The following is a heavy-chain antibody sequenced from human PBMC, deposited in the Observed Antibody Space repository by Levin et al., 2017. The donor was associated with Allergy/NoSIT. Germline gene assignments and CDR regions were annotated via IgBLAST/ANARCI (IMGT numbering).Heavy chain of an antibody. D-gene: IGHD3-16*02. J-gene: IGHJ4*02. CDR2: IIPIFGTA. Sequence: KISCKASGGTFSNYALSWVRQAPGQGLEWMGGIIPIFGTANYAQKFQGRVTITADKSTSTAYMALSSLRSEDTAVYYCVKSTYIWGSYRYTAGFGFDYWGQGTLVTVSS. CDR1: GGTFSNYA. CDR3: VKSTYIWGSYRYTAGFGFDY. V-gene: IGHV1-69*06.